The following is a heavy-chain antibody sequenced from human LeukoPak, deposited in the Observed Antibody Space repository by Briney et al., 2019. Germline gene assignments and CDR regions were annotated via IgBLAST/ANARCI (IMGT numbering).Heavy chain of an antibody. V-gene: IGHV3-20*04. D-gene: IGHD3-10*01. CDR3: ARDRLIMVRGLPDY. CDR2: INWNGGST. Sequence: GGSLRLSCAASGFTFDDYGMSWVRQAPGKGLEWVSGINWNGGSTGYADSVKGRFTISRDSAKNSLYLQMNSLGAEDTAVYYCARDRLIMVRGLPDYWGQGTLVTVSS. J-gene: IGHJ4*02. CDR1: GFTFDDYG.